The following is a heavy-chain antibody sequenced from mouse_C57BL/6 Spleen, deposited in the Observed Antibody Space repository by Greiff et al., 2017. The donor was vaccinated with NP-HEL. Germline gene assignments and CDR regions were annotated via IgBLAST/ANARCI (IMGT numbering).Heavy chain of an antibody. CDR2: IDPSDSYT. D-gene: IGHD1-1*01. CDR1: GYTFTSYW. V-gene: IGHV1-59*01. CDR3: ARLGTTVVPYYFDY. J-gene: IGHJ2*01. Sequence: QVQLQQPGAELVRPGTSVKLSCKASGYTFTSYWMHWVKQRPGQGLEWIGVIDPSDSYTNYNQKFKGKATLTVDPSSSTAYMQLSSLTSEDSAVYYCARLGTTVVPYYFDYWGQGTTLTVSS.